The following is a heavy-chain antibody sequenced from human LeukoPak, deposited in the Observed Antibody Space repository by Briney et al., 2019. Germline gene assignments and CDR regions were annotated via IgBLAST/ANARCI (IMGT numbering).Heavy chain of an antibody. Sequence: PGGSLRLSCAASGFTFSSFTMNWVRQAPGKGLEWVSYISSSGTYIYYADSLKGRFTISRDNAKNSLYVQMNSLRDEDTAVYYCARSRRRGEDAFDIWGQGTVVTVSS. CDR3: ARSRRRGEDAFDI. CDR2: ISSSGTYI. V-gene: IGHV3-21*01. D-gene: IGHD3-16*01. CDR1: GFTFSSFT. J-gene: IGHJ3*02.